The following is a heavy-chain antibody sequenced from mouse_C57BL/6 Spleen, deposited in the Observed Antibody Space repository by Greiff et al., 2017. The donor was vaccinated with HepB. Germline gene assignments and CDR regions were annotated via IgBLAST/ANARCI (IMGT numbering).Heavy chain of an antibody. D-gene: IGHD3-3*01. V-gene: IGHV1-55*01. J-gene: IGHJ1*03. CDR2: IYPGSGST. Sequence: QVQLQQPGAELVKPGASVKMSCKASGYTFTSYWITWVKQRPGQGLEWIGDIYPGSGSTNYNEKFKSKATLTVDTSSSTAYIQLSSLTSEDSAVYYCARWGDRYFDVWGTGTTVTVSS. CDR3: ARWGDRYFDV. CDR1: GYTFTSYW.